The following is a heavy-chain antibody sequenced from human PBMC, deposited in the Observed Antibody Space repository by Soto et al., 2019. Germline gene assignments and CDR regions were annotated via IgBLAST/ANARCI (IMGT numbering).Heavy chain of an antibody. D-gene: IGHD3-22*01. CDR3: ARFYYDSSGYLPSPYYYYYGMDV. CDR1: GFTFSSYG. J-gene: IGHJ6*02. Sequence: GGSLRLSCAASGFTFSSYGMHWVRQAPGKGLEWVAVISYDGSNKYYADSVKGRFTISRDNSKNSLYLQMNSLRAEDTAVYYCARFYYDSSGYLPSPYYYYYGMDVWGQGTTVTVSS. V-gene: IGHV3-30*03. CDR2: ISYDGSNK.